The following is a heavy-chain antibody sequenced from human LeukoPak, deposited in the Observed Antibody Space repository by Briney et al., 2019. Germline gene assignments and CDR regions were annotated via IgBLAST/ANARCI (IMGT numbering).Heavy chain of an antibody. Sequence: GASVKVSCKASGYTFTGYYMHWVRQAPGQGLEWMGWINPNSGGTNYAQKFQGRVTMTRDTSISTAYMELSRLRSDDTAVYYCARSESPMITLGGVIVSRSYYFDYWGQGTLVTVSS. CDR2: INPNSGGT. V-gene: IGHV1-2*02. CDR3: ARSESPMITLGGVIVSRSYYFDY. D-gene: IGHD3-16*02. J-gene: IGHJ4*02. CDR1: GYTFTGYY.